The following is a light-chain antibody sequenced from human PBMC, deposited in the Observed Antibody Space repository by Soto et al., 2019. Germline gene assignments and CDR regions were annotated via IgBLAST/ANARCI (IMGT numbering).Light chain of an antibody. Sequence: QSVLTQPRSVSASPGQSVTISCTGTSSDVGGFDYVSWYQQHPGKAPRFMIFDVNKRPSGVPDRFSGSKSGNTASLTISGLQAEDEADYYCCSYADSYYVFGTGTKVTVL. J-gene: IGLJ1*01. CDR3: CSYADSYYV. V-gene: IGLV2-11*01. CDR1: SSDVGGFDY. CDR2: DVN.